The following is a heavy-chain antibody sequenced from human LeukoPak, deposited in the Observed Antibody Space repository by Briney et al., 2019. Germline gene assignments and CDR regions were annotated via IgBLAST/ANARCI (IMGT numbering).Heavy chain of an antibody. D-gene: IGHD3-16*02. Sequence: PGGSLRLSCAASGFTFSSYAMHWVRQAPGKGLEWVAVISYDGSNKYYADSVKGRFTISRDNSKNTLYLQMNSLRAEDTAVYYCARVFRAFYVWGSYRDDYWGQGTLVTVSS. CDR1: GFTFSSYA. V-gene: IGHV3-30*04. J-gene: IGHJ4*02. CDR3: ARVFRAFYVWGSYRDDY. CDR2: ISYDGSNK.